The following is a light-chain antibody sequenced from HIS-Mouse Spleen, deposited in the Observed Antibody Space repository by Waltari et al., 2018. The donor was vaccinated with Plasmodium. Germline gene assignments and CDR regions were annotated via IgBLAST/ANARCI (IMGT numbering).Light chain of an antibody. V-gene: IGKV1-27*01. CDR1: QGISNY. CDR3: QKYNSAPWT. CDR2: AAS. J-gene: IGKJ1*01. Sequence: DIQMTQSPSSLSPSVGDRVTITCRASQGISNYLAWYQQNPGKVAKLLIYAASTLQSGVPSRFSGNGSGTDFTLTISSLQPEDVATYYCQKYNSAPWTFGQGTKVEIK.